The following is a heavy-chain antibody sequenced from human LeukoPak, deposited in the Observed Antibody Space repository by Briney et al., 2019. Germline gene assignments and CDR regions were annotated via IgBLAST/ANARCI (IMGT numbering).Heavy chain of an antibody. J-gene: IGHJ4*02. CDR2: INHSGST. CDR3: ARVTSGYFDY. CDR1: GGSFSGYY. D-gene: IGHD3-10*01. Sequence: SETLSLTCAVYGGSFSGYYWSWIRQPPGKGLEWIGEINHSGSTNYNPSLKSRVTISVDTSKNQFSLKLSSVTAADTAVYYCARVTSGYFDYWGQGTLVTVSS. V-gene: IGHV4-34*01.